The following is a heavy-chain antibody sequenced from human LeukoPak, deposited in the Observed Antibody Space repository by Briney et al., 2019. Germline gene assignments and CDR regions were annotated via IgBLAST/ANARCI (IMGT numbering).Heavy chain of an antibody. CDR3: AGRSGLPHYYYYYMDV. D-gene: IGHD6-19*01. V-gene: IGHV4-61*02. Sequence: PSQTLSLTCTVSGGSISSGSYYWSWIRQPAGKGLEWIGRIYTSGSTNYNPSLKSRVTISVDTSKNQFSLKLSSVTAADTAVYYCAGRSGLPHYYYYYMDVWGKGTTVTVSS. CDR1: GGSISSGSYY. CDR2: IYTSGST. J-gene: IGHJ6*03.